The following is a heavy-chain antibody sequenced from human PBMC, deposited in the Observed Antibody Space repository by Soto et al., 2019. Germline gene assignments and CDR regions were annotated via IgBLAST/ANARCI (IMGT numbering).Heavy chain of an antibody. Sequence: GGSLRLSCAASGFTFSSYWMSWVRQAPGKGLEWVANINQDGSEKYYVDSVKGRFTISRDNAKNSLYLQMNSLRAEDTAVYYCARTLAAAGKGAFDIWGQGTMVTVSS. V-gene: IGHV3-7*01. D-gene: IGHD6-13*01. J-gene: IGHJ3*02. CDR3: ARTLAAAGKGAFDI. CDR2: INQDGSEK. CDR1: GFTFSSYW.